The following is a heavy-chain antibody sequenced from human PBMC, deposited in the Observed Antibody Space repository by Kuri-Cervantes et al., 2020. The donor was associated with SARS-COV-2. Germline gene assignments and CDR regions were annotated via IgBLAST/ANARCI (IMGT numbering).Heavy chain of an antibody. V-gene: IGHV3-20*01. CDR1: GFSFNNYA. J-gene: IGHJ4*02. D-gene: IGHD3-22*01. CDR3: ARYPGYDSSGYHDY. Sequence: GGSLRLSCAASGFSFNNYAMNWVRQAPGKGLEWVSGINWNGGSTGYADSVKGRFTISRDNAKNSLYLQMNSLRAEDTALYHCARYPGYDSSGYHDYWGQGTLVTVSS. CDR2: INWNGGST.